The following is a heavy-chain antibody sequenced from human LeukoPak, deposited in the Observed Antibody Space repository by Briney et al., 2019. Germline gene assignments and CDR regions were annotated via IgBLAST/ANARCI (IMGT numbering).Heavy chain of an antibody. Sequence: SGGSLRLSCAASGFNFSSYEMNWVRQAPGKGLEWVSYISSVGTTVYYADFVKGRFTISRDNAKNSLHLQLNSLRVEVTAVYYCARDRGFGEPDYWGQGTLVTVSS. CDR2: ISSVGTTV. CDR3: ARDRGFGEPDY. D-gene: IGHD3-10*01. CDR1: GFNFSSYE. J-gene: IGHJ4*02. V-gene: IGHV3-48*03.